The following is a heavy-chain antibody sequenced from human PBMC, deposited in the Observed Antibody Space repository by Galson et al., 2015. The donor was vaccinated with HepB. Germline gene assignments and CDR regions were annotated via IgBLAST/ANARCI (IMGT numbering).Heavy chain of an antibody. V-gene: IGHV4-61*05. CDR2: IHYSGTT. D-gene: IGHD2-15*01. CDR1: GGSISSSRYY. CDR3: ARPSLKYCSGDSCYPDAFDI. J-gene: IGHJ3*02. Sequence: ETLSLTCTVSGGSISSSRYYWGWIRQPPGKGLEWMGYIHYSGTTSYNPSLKSRVTISADTSKNQFSLKLSSVTAADTAVYYCARPSLKYCSGDSCYPDAFDIWGQGTMVTVSS.